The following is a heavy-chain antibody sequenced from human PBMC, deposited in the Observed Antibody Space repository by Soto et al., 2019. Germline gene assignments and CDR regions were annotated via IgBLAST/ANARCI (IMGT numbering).Heavy chain of an antibody. V-gene: IGHV3-23*05. Sequence: GGSLRLSCAASGFTFNIYAMTWVRQAPGKGLEWVSSVDGRGSNTYYADSVKGRFTISRDNSKDTLYLQMNSLKADDTAVYYCVRRSCGTTSCYLPDCWGQGTLVTVSS. J-gene: IGHJ4*02. CDR3: VRRSCGTTSCYLPDC. CDR1: GFTFNIYA. CDR2: VDGRGSNT. D-gene: IGHD1-7*01.